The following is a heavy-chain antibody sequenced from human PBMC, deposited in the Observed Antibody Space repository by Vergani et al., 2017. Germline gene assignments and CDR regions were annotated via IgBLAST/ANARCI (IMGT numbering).Heavy chain of an antibody. V-gene: IGHV4-34*01. CDR1: GGSFSGYY. J-gene: IGHJ6*03. CDR2: INHSGST. CDR3: SRVQELYDFWSGYRVRYYYYMDV. D-gene: IGHD3-3*01. Sequence: QVQLQQWGAGLLKTSETLSLTCAVYGGSFSGYYWSWIRQPPGKGLEWIGEINHSGSTNYNPSLKSRVTISVDTSKNQFSLKLSSVTAADTAVYYCSRVQELYDFWSGYRVRYYYYMDVWGKGTTVTVSS.